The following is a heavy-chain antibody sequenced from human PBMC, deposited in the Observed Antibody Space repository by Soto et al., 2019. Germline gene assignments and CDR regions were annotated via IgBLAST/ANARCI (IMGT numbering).Heavy chain of an antibody. CDR3: ARGMTPPGAPAWYYFDS. V-gene: IGHV4-4*07. D-gene: IGHD2-8*02. CDR2: FSLSGTT. Sequence: QAQLQESGPGLMKPSETLSLTCTVSGASITGSSYWSWIRQPAGKGLEWIGRFSLSGTTSYNPSLRSRVTMSADVSKNQFSLRLTSVTAADTALYYCARGMTPPGAPAWYYFDSWGQGTLVTVSS. CDR1: GASITGSSY. J-gene: IGHJ4*02.